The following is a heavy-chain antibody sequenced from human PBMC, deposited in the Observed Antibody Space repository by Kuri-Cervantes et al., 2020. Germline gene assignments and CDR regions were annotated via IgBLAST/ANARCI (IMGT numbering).Heavy chain of an antibody. Sequence: GESLKISCAASGFTFSNYWMSWVRQAPGKGLEWVAVISYDGSNKYYADSVKGRFTISRDNSKNTLYLQMNSLRAEDTAVYYCATGWELRAWGQGTLVTVSS. J-gene: IGHJ5*02. V-gene: IGHV3-30*01. CDR2: ISYDGSNK. CDR3: ATGWELRA. CDR1: GFTFSNYW. D-gene: IGHD1-7*01.